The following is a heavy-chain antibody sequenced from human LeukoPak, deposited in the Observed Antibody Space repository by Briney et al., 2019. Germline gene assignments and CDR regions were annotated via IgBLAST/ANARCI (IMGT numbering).Heavy chain of an antibody. CDR2: ISASGDST. V-gene: IGHV3-23*01. D-gene: IGHD4-23*01. J-gene: IGHJ6*02. CDR3: AKDDLRWTYYYYGMDV. Sequence: PGGSLRLSCAASGFTFSSYAMSWVRQAPGKGLEWVSGISASGDSTYYADPVKDRFTNSRDNSKNTLYLQMHSLKAEDTAVYYCAKDDLRWTYYYYGMDVWGQGTTVTVSS. CDR1: GFTFSSYA.